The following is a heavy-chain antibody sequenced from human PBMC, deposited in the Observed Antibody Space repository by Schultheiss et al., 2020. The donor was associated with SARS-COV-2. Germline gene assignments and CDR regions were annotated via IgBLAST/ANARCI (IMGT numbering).Heavy chain of an antibody. Sequence: KVSCKASGYTFTGYYMHWVRQMPGKGLEWMGIIYPGDSDTRYSPSFQGQVTISADKSISTAYLQWSSLKASDTAMYYCARLPQGSRFDYWGQGTLVTVSS. CDR1: GYTFTGYY. V-gene: IGHV5-51*01. CDR2: IYPGDSDT. CDR3: ARLPQGSRFDY. J-gene: IGHJ4*02.